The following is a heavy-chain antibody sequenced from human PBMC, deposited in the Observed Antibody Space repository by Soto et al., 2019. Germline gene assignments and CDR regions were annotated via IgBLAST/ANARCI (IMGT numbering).Heavy chain of an antibody. CDR1: GDSVSSVGFH. CDR2: IYNGGST. J-gene: IGHJ4*02. D-gene: IGHD3-3*01. CDR3: ARAPVGLDTISYFDY. V-gene: IGHV4-30-4*01. Sequence: SETLSLTCTVSGDSVSSVGFHWAWLRRPPGKGLEWIGYIYNGGSTYYRPSLESRMHMSPDATRNHYSLRLTSVTAADTAVYFCARAPVGLDTISYFDYWGQGKLVTVSS.